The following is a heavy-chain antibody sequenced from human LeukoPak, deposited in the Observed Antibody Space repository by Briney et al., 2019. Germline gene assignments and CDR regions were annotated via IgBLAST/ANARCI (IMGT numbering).Heavy chain of an antibody. V-gene: IGHV5-51*01. CDR3: ARHVVGPYYYDSSGYHLDY. Sequence: GESLKIPCKGSGYSFTSYWIGWVRQMPGKGLEWMGIIYPGDSDTRYSPSFQGQVTISADKSISTAYLQWSSLKASDTAMYYCARHVVGPYYYDSSGYHLDYWGQGTLVTVSS. J-gene: IGHJ4*02. D-gene: IGHD3-22*01. CDR1: GYSFTSYW. CDR2: IYPGDSDT.